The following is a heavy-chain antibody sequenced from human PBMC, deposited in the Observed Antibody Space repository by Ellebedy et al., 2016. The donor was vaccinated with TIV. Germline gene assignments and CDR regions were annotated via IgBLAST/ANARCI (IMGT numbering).Heavy chain of an antibody. J-gene: IGHJ4*02. D-gene: IGHD3-9*01. Sequence: GESLKISXAASGFTFSSYAMSWVRQAPGKGLEWVSAISGSGGSTYYADSVKGRFTISRDNSKNTLYLQMNSLRAQGTAVYYCAKDQELRYFDWLFAPGSLFDYWGQGTLVTVSS. CDR2: ISGSGGST. V-gene: IGHV3-23*01. CDR1: GFTFSSYA. CDR3: AKDQELRYFDWLFAPGSLFDY.